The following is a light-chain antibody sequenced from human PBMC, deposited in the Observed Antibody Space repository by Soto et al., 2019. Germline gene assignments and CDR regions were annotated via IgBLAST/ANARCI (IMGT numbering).Light chain of an antibody. CDR1: SSNIGAGYD. CDR3: QSYDSSLSGWV. V-gene: IGLV1-40*01. J-gene: IGLJ3*02. Sequence: QSVLTQPPSVSGAPPPRVTISCTGSSSNIGAGYDVHWYQQLPGTAPKLLISGNSNRPSGVPDRFSGSKSGTSASLAITGLQAEDEADYYCQSYDSSLSGWVFGGGTKLTVL. CDR2: GNS.